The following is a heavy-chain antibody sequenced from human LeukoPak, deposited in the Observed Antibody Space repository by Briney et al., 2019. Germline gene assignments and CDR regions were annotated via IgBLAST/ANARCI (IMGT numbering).Heavy chain of an antibody. CDR2: IDPSDSYT. Sequence: GESLKISCEGSGYSFTSYWISWVRQMPGKGLEWMGRIDPSDSYTNYSPSFQGHVTISADKSISTAYLQWSSLKASDTAMDYCPSRCSRRSCPFDYWGQGTLVTVSS. J-gene: IGHJ4*02. D-gene: IGHD2-15*01. CDR3: PSRCSRRSCPFDY. CDR1: GYSFTSYW. V-gene: IGHV5-10-1*01.